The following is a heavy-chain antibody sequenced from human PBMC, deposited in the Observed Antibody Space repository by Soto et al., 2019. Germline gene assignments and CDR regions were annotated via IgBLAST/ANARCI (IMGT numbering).Heavy chain of an antibody. CDR3: ARDTDGLHY. V-gene: IGHV3-74*01. Sequence: PGASLRLSCAASGLIFSNYKMHWVRQAPGKGLMWVSRINTDGSIIDYADSVKGRFTVSRDNAKNMLYLQMNSLRADDTAVYYCARDTDGLHYWGQGTLVTVSS. CDR1: GLIFSNYK. J-gene: IGHJ4*02. CDR2: INTDGSII.